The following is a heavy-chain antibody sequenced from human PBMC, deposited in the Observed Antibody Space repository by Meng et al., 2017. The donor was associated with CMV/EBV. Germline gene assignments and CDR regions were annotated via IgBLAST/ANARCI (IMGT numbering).Heavy chain of an antibody. CDR1: GFTFSSYW. CDR3: ARDRPTRKSNPNIVVVPGGVDY. CDR2: INSDGSST. D-gene: IGHD2-2*01. Sequence: GESLKISCAASGFTFSSYWMHWVRQAPGKGLVWVSRINSDGSSTSYADSVKGRFTISRDNAKNSLYLQMNSLRAEDTAVYYCARDRPTRKSNPNIVVVPGGVDYWGQGTLVTVSS. J-gene: IGHJ4*02. V-gene: IGHV3-74*01.